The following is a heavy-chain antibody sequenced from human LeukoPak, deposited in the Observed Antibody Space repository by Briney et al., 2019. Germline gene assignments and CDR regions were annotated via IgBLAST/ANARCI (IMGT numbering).Heavy chain of an antibody. CDR3: LRMSNGGSFYDY. Sequence: GGSLRLSCAASGFTFSDYYMSWVRQAPGKGLEWVSRINIDGSVTTYADSVKGRFTISRDNSKNTLYLQMNNLRVEDTAVYYCLRMSNGGSFYDYWGQGALVTVSS. J-gene: IGHJ4*02. D-gene: IGHD2-15*01. CDR1: GFTFSDYY. CDR2: INIDGSVT. V-gene: IGHV3-74*01.